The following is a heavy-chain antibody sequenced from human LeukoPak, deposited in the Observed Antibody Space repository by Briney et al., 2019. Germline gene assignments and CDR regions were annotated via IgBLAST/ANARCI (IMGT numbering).Heavy chain of an antibody. V-gene: IGHV3-21*04. D-gene: IGHD6-19*01. CDR1: GFTFTSYG. J-gene: IGHJ4*02. CDR3: AKIPTRYSSGW. Sequence: GGSLRLSCAASGFTFTSYGMTWVRQAPGKGLEWVSSISSSSSYIYYSDSVEGRFTISRDNSKNTLYLQMNSLRAEDTAVHYCAKIPTRYSSGWWGQGTLVTVSS. CDR2: ISSSSSYI.